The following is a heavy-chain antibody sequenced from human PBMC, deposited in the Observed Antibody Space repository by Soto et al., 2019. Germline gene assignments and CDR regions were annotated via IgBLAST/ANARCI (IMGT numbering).Heavy chain of an antibody. D-gene: IGHD1-26*01. CDR2: ISGSGGST. CDR1: GFTFSSYA. V-gene: IGHV3-23*01. Sequence: GGSLRLSCAASGFTFSSYAMSWVRQAPGKGLEWVSAISGSGGSTYYADSVKGRFTISRDNSKNTLYLQMNSLRAEDTAVYYCAKTTSVLVGAPGYYYYGMDVWGQGTTVTVSS. CDR3: AKTTSVLVGAPGYYYYGMDV. J-gene: IGHJ6*02.